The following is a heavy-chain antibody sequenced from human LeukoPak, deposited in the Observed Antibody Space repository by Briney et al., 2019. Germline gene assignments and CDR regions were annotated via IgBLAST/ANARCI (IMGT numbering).Heavy chain of an antibody. Sequence: PGGSLRLSCAASGFTFSDYYMSWIRQAPGKGLEWVSYISSSGSTIYYADSVKGRFTISRDNAKNSLYLQMNSLRAEDTAIYYCASEARGCSSTSCPIPPWGQGTLVTVSS. CDR2: ISSSGSTI. J-gene: IGHJ5*02. V-gene: IGHV3-11*04. D-gene: IGHD2-2*01. CDR3: ASEARGCSSTSCPIPP. CDR1: GFTFSDYY.